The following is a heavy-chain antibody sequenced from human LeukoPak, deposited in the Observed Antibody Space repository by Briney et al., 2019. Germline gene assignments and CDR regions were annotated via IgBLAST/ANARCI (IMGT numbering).Heavy chain of an antibody. CDR2: ISSTSSAI. Sequence: PGGSLRLSCAASGFSFSSYSMNWVRQAPGKGLEWLSYISSTSSAIYYADSLKARFTISRDNAKNSLYLQMDSLRAEDTAVYYCASVIGSYGDSAYWGQGTLVTVSS. CDR1: GFSFSSYS. CDR3: ASVIGSYGDSAY. D-gene: IGHD3-16*01. V-gene: IGHV3-48*04. J-gene: IGHJ4*02.